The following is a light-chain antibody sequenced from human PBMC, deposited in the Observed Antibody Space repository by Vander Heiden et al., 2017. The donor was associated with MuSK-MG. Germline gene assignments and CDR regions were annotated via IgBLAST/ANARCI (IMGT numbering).Light chain of an antibody. V-gene: IGKV1-39*01. CDR1: QSINSH. J-gene: IGKJ1*01. CDR2: AAS. CDR3: QQTVTTPWT. Sequence: DIQMTQSPSSLSASVGDRVTIICRASQSINSHLNWYQQKTGKGPKWLIYAASTLHSGVPSRFSGSESGTDFTLTISSLQPEDFATYFCQQTVTTPWTFGQGTRVEVK.